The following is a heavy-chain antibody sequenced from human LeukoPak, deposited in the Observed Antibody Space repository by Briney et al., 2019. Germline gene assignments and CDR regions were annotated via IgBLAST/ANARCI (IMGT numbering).Heavy chain of an antibody. CDR3: AKDLDTTVVLDAFDM. D-gene: IGHD4-23*01. V-gene: IGHV3-23*01. Sequence: GGSLRLSCAPCGFSFSNYAMNWVRQAPGKGLEWVSSIRGNGGSTYYAASVKCRFIISRDNSKNTLYLQMNGLRAEDTAVYYCAKDLDTTVVLDAFDMWGQGTLVTVSS. J-gene: IGHJ3*02. CDR1: GFSFSNYA. CDR2: IRGNGGST.